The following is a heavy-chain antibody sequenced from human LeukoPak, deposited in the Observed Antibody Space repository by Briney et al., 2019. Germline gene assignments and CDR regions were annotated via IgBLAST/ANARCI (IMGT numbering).Heavy chain of an antibody. Sequence: ASVKVSCKASGGTFSSYAISWVRQAPGQGLEWMGGIIPIFGTANYAQKFQGRVTITTDESTSTAYMELSSLRSEDTAVYYCARGPYYYDSSGYYLYFDYWGQGTLVTVSS. CDR3: ARGPYYYDSSGYYLYFDY. CDR1: GGTFSSYA. J-gene: IGHJ4*02. CDR2: IIPIFGTA. V-gene: IGHV1-69*05. D-gene: IGHD3-22*01.